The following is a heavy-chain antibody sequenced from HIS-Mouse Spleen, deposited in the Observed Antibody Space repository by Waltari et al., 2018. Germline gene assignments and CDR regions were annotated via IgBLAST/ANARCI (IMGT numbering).Heavy chain of an antibody. CDR3: VRKRTASGWFDP. CDR1: GGSISSSSYY. V-gene: IGHV4-39*01. CDR2: INYSGST. J-gene: IGHJ5*02. Sequence: QLQLQESGPGLVKPSETLSLTCTVSGGSISSSSYYWGWIRQPPGKGLEWIGSINYSGSTFYNPSLKSRVTISVDTSKNQFSLKLSSVTDADTAVYYCVRKRTASGWFDPWGQGTLVIVSS. D-gene: IGHD2-21*02.